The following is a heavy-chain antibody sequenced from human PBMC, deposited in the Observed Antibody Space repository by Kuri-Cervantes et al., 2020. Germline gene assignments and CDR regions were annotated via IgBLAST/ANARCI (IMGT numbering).Heavy chain of an antibody. CDR1: GFTFSSYG. CDR2: ISYXGSNK. D-gene: IGHD3-22*01. Sequence: GGSLRLSCAASGFTFSSYGMHWVRQAPGKGLEWVAVISYXGSNKYYADSVKGRFTISRDNSKNTLYLQMNSLRAEDTAVYYCXRDITMIVVXRGGMDVWGQGTTVTVSS. CDR3: XRDITMIVVXRGGMDV. V-gene: IGHV3-30*03. J-gene: IGHJ6*02.